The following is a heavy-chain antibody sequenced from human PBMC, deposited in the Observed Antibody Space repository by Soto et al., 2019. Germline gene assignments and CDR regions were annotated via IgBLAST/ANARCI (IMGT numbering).Heavy chain of an antibody. D-gene: IGHD2-15*01. CDR1: GGSISSGDYY. CDR3: DRDQRAYCSGGSCYQEGGDY. CDR2: IYYSGST. Sequence: QVQLQESGPGLVKPSQTLSLTCTVSGGSISSGDYYWSWIRQPPGKGLEWIGYIYYSGSTYYNPSLKSRVTISVDTSKNQFSLKLSSVTAADTAVYYRDRDQRAYCSGGSCYQEGGDYWGQGTLVTVSS. V-gene: IGHV4-30-4*01. J-gene: IGHJ4*02.